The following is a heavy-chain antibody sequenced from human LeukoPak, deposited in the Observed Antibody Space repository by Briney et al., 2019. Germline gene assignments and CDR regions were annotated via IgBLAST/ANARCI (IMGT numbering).Heavy chain of an antibody. CDR3: ARAQGMIVPNFDY. CDR2: ISSSGSTI. J-gene: IGHJ4*02. V-gene: IGHV3-48*03. CDR1: GFTFSSYE. Sequence: GGSLGLSCAASGFTFSSYEMNWVRQAPGKGLEWVSYISSSGSTIYYADSVKGRFTISSDNAKNSLYLQMNSLRAEDTAVYYCARAQGMIVPNFDYWGQGTLVTVSS. D-gene: IGHD3-22*01.